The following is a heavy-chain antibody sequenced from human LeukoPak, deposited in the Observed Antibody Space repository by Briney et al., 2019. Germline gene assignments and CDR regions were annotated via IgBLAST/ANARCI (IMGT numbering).Heavy chain of an antibody. CDR3: AKDRKVYYYDSSGYDY. CDR1: GFTFSSYA. Sequence: PGGSLRLSCAASGFTFSSYAMSWVRQAPGKGLEWVSGISGSGGSTYYADSVRGRFTISRDYSKNTLYLQMNSLRAEDTAVYYCAKDRKVYYYDSSGYDYWGQGTLVTVSS. D-gene: IGHD3-22*01. CDR2: ISGSGGST. J-gene: IGHJ4*02. V-gene: IGHV3-23*01.